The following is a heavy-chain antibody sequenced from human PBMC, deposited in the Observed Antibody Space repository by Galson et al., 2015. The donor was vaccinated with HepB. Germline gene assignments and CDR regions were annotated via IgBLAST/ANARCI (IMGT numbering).Heavy chain of an antibody. Sequence: SLRLSCAASGFTFRSYGMHWVRQAPGKGLEGEADRWHDGSNKYYADSVNGRFTITRDNSKNTLYLQMNSLRAEDTAVYYCARDPRGRYCSGGSCYSGPNYYYYYGMDVWGQETTVTVSS. D-gene: IGHD2-15*01. V-gene: IGHV3-33*01. CDR1: GFTFRSYG. J-gene: IGHJ6*02. CDR3: ARDPRGRYCSGGSCYSGPNYYYYYGMDV. CDR2: RWHDGSNK.